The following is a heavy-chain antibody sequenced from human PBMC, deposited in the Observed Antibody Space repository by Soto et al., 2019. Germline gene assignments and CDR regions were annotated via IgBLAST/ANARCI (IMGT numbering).Heavy chain of an antibody. CDR3: AISGDYDNYYYYGMDV. CDR2: INHSGSA. D-gene: IGHD4-17*01. CDR1: GGSFSGYY. V-gene: IGHV4-34*01. J-gene: IGHJ6*02. Sequence: SETLSLTCAVYGGSFSGYYWSWIRQPPGKGLEWIGEINHSGSANYNPSLKSRVTISVDTSKNQFSLKLSSVTAADTAVYYCAISGDYDNYYYYGMDVWGQGTTVTVSS.